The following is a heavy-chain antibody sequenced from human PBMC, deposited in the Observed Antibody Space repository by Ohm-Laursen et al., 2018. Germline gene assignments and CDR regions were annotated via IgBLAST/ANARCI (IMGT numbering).Heavy chain of an antibody. CDR1: GDSISSSY. Sequence: PSETLSLTCTVSGDSISSSYWSWIRQPPGKGLEWIGYIYYSGSTNYNPSLKSRVTISVDTSKTQFSLKLSSVTAADTAVYYCARRGYYYDSSGYYYWYLDLWGRGTLVTVSS. CDR3: ARRGYYYDSSGYYYWYLDL. V-gene: IGHV4-59*08. J-gene: IGHJ2*01. D-gene: IGHD3-22*01. CDR2: IYYSGST.